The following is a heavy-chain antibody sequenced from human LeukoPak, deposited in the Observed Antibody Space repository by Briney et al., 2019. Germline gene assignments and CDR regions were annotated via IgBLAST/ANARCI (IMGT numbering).Heavy chain of an antibody. J-gene: IGHJ2*01. CDR3: ARNPAHQSITMIVLPTGDWYFDL. Sequence: ASVKVSCKASGYTFTSYYMHWVRQAPGQGLEWMGIINPSGGSTSYAQKFQGRVTMTRDTSTSTVYMELSSLGSEDTAVYYCARNPAHQSITMIVLPTGDWYFDLWGRGTLVTVSS. D-gene: IGHD3-22*01. CDR2: INPSGGST. CDR1: GYTFTSYY. V-gene: IGHV1-46*01.